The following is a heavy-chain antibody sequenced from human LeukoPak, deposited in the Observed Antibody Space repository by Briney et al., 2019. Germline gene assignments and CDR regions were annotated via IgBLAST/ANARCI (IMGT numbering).Heavy chain of an antibody. CDR3: ARDTRTTPTFDY. V-gene: IGHV3-48*01. J-gene: IGHJ4*02. CDR1: GFTVTTIY. Sequence: GGSLRLSCAASGFTVTTIYMSWVRQAPGKGLEWVSYISTGSDTIYYADSVKGRFTISRDNAKNSLYLQMNSLRAEDTAVYYCARDTRTTPTFDYWGQGTLVTVSS. CDR2: ISTGSDTI. D-gene: IGHD1-1*01.